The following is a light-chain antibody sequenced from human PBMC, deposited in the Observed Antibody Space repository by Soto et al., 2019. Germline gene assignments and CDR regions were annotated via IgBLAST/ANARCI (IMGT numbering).Light chain of an antibody. CDR2: ATS. V-gene: IGKV1-27*01. CDR1: QGIAPY. J-gene: IGKJ4*01. CDR3: QKYNSAPLT. Sequence: DVQMTQSPSSLSAFVGDRVTITCRASQGIAPYLAWFQQKPGKVPKLLIYATSTLQSGVPSRVSGSGSGTNFTLTINILQPEDGGTYYYQKYNSAPLTFGGGTKVEIK.